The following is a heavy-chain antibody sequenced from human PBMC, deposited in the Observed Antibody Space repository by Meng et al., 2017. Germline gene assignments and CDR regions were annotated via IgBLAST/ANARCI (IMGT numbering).Heavy chain of an antibody. CDR3: ARGNYYYDSSGYYHYFDY. J-gene: IGHJ4*02. Sequence: SETLSLTCTVSGGSVSSGSYYWSWIRQPPGKGLEWIGYIYYSGSTNYNPSLKSRGTISVDTAKNQFSLKLSSVTAADTAVYYCARGNYYYDSSGYYHYFDYWGQGTLVTVSS. CDR2: IYYSGST. CDR1: GGSVSSGSYY. V-gene: IGHV4-61*01. D-gene: IGHD3-22*01.